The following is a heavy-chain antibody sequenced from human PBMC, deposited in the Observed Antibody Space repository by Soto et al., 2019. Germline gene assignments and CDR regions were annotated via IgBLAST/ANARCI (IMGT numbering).Heavy chain of an antibody. Sequence: ASVKVSCKDSGYRFINYAMHWVRQAPGQRLEWMGWINAINANANYAQKFQGRVTITRDTSASTAYMELSSLRSEDTAVYYCARVVAYYYDSSGYYWDFWGQGTMVTVSS. CDR2: INAINANA. V-gene: IGHV1-3*01. CDR1: GYRFINYA. J-gene: IGHJ3*01. D-gene: IGHD3-22*01. CDR3: ARVVAYYYDSSGYYWDF.